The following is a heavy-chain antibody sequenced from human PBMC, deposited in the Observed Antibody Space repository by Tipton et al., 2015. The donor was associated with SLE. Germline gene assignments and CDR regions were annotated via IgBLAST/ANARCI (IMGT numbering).Heavy chain of an antibody. CDR2: INHSGST. CDR1: GGSFSGYY. Sequence: TLSLTCAVYGGSFSGYYWSWIRQPPGKGLEWIGEINHSGSTNYNPSLKSRVTISVDTSKNQFSLKLSSVTAADTAVYFCARAPPYFSSYYFDYWGQGTLVTVSS. CDR3: ARAPPYFSSYYFDY. D-gene: IGHD3-10*01. J-gene: IGHJ4*02. V-gene: IGHV4-34*01.